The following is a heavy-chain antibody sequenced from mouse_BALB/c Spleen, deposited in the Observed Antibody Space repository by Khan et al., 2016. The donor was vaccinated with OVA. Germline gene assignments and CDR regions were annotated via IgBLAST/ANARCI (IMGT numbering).Heavy chain of an antibody. V-gene: IGHV5-6*01. CDR2: ISTSGSYT. CDR3: ARYLYGSSYYYYALDY. Sequence: EVELVESGGDLVKPGGSLKLSCAASGFTFSNYGMSWVRQTPDKRLEWVAIISTSGSYTNYPDSVKGRFTISIDNAKTTLYLQMSSLKSEDTATYYCARYLYGSSYYYYALDYWGQGTSVTVSS. CDR1: GFTFSNYG. D-gene: IGHD1-1*01. J-gene: IGHJ4*01.